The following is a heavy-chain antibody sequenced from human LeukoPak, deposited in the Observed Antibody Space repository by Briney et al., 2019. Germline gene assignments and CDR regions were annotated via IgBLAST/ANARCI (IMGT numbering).Heavy chain of an antibody. CDR1: GFTFSSYS. V-gene: IGHV3-48*01. J-gene: IGHJ4*02. CDR2: IGRSSSTI. Sequence: GGSLRLFCAASGFTFSSYSMNWVRQTPGKGLEWVSYIGRSSSTIFYADSVKGRFTISRDNAKNSLYLQMNSLRAEDTAVYYCARDLIYSYDYWGQGTLVTVSS. D-gene: IGHD5-18*01. CDR3: ARDLIYSYDY.